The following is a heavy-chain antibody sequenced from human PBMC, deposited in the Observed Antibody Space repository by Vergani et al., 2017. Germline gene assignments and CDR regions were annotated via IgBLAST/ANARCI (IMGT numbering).Heavy chain of an antibody. Sequence: EVQLVESGGGLVKPGGSLTLSCAASGFMFNNYNLNWVRQVPGKGLEWVSTISTRSSYTHYADSVRGRFTISRDDAQNSLYLQMNSLRAEDAAVYYCATSGTIHIVVAASDSEAFDMWGQGTVVTVSS. CDR3: ATSGTIHIVVAASDSEAFDM. J-gene: IGHJ3*02. V-gene: IGHV3-21*01. D-gene: IGHD2-15*01. CDR2: ISTRSSYT. CDR1: GFMFNNYN.